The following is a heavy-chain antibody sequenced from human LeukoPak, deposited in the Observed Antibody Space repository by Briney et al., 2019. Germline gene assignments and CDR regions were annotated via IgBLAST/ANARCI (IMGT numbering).Heavy chain of an antibody. D-gene: IGHD5-18*01. V-gene: IGHV3-48*03. CDR2: ISSSGSTI. Sequence: GGSLRLSCAASGFTFSSYEMNWVRQAPGKGLEWVSYISSSGSTIYYAVSVKGRFTISRDNSKNTLYLQMNSLRAEDTAVYYCARDQRGYSYGNFDYWGQGTLVTVSS. J-gene: IGHJ4*02. CDR3: ARDQRGYSYGNFDY. CDR1: GFTFSSYE.